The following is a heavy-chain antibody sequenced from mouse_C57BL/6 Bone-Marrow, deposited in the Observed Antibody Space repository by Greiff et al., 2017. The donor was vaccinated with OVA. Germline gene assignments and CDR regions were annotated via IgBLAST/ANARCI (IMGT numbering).Heavy chain of an antibody. Sequence: QVQLKQSGAELARPGASVKLSCKASGYTFTSYGISWVKQRTGQGLEWIGEIYPRSGNTYYNEKFKGKATLTADKSSSTAYMELRSLTSEDSAVYFCAREVFITTWDYWGQGTTLTVSS. CDR1: GYTFTSYG. CDR2: IYPRSGNT. J-gene: IGHJ2*01. V-gene: IGHV1-81*01. D-gene: IGHD1-1*01. CDR3: AREVFITTWDY.